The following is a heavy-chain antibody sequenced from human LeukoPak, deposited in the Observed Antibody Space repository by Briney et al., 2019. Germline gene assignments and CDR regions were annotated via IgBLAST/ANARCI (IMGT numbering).Heavy chain of an antibody. D-gene: IGHD2-15*01. Sequence: PSETLSLTCAVYGGSFSGYYWSWIRQPPGKGLEWIGEINHSGSTNYNPSLKSRVTISVDTSKNQFSLKLSSVTAADTAVYYCAGRGGSWYYYYYYMDVWGKGTTVTISS. CDR1: GGSFSGYY. CDR3: AGRGGSWYYYYYYMDV. J-gene: IGHJ6*03. V-gene: IGHV4-34*01. CDR2: INHSGST.